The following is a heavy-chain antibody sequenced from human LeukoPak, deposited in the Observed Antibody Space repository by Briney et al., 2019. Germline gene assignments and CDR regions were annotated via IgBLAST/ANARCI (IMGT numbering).Heavy chain of an antibody. V-gene: IGHV3-23*01. CDR3: AKNSGSYPGYFDY. CDR1: GFTFSSYA. J-gene: IGHJ4*02. CDR2: ISGSGGST. Sequence: GGSLRLSCAASGFTFSSYAMSWVRQAPGKGLEWVSGISGSGGSTYYADSVKGRFTISRDNSKNTLYLQMNSLRAEDTAVYYCAKNSGSYPGYFDYWGQGTLVTVSS. D-gene: IGHD3-10*01.